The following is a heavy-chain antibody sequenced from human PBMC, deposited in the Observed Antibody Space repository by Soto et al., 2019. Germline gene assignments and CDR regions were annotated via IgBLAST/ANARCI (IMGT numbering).Heavy chain of an antibody. CDR3: ARVGGNCRSSTCGIEV. J-gene: IGHJ6*02. CDR1: GGTFSRHT. V-gene: IGHV1-69*06. CDR2: ILPIFGAA. Sequence: QVLLVQSGAEVKKPGSSVKVSCEASGGTFSRHTLSWVRQAPGQGHDWMGGILPIFGAANYAQKFRDRVTITADKSTNLDYIELTRLRSEDTAIYYCARVGGNCRSSTCGIEVWGQGTTVTVSS. D-gene: IGHD3-16*02.